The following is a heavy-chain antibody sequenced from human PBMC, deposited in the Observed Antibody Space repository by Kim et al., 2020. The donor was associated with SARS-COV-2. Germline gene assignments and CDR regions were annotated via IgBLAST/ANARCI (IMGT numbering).Heavy chain of an antibody. CDR2: ISDTGGDT. CDR1: GLDYRSSA. CDR3: ASIPEWGSHSPRVDY. D-gene: IGHD3-16*01. J-gene: IGHJ4*02. Sequence: GESLRLSCVASGLDYRSSAMTWVRQAAGKGLEWVSAISDTGGDTFYADSVTGRFTISRDNYRDTLFLQMNDLRVDDTAVYYCASIPEWGSHSPRVDYWGQGALVTVSS. V-gene: IGHV3-23*01.